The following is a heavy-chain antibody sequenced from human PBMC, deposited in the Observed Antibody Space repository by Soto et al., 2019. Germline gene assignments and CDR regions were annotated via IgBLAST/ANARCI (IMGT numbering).Heavy chain of an antibody. V-gene: IGHV4-31*03. CDR1: GGSISSGGYY. D-gene: IGHD1-7*01. Sequence: PSETLSLTCTVSGGSISSGGYYWSWIRQHPGKGLEWIGYIYYSGSTYYNPSLKSRVTISVDTSKNQFSLKLSSVTAADTAVYYCARTGLPGTSIWFDPWGQGTLVTVS. J-gene: IGHJ5*02. CDR2: IYYSGST. CDR3: ARTGLPGTSIWFDP.